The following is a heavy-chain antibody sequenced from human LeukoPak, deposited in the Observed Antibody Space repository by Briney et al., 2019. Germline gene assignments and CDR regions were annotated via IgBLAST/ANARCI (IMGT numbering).Heavy chain of an antibody. V-gene: IGHV4-61*02. D-gene: IGHD2-21*02. CDR2: IYSSGST. J-gene: IGHJ4*02. Sequence: SQTLSLTCTVSGGSISSGSYYWSWIRQPAGKALEWIGRIYSSGSTNYNPSLKSRVTISVDTSKNQFSLKLSSVTAADTAMYYCARELSPRDGKGYYFDYWGQGTVVTVSS. CDR3: ARELSPRDGKGYYFDY. CDR1: GGSISSGSYY.